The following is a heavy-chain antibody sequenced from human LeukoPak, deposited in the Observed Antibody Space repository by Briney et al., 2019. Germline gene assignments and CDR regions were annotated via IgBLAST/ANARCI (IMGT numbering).Heavy chain of an antibody. Sequence: GGSLRLSCAASGFTVSSNYMSWVRQAPGKGLEWVSVIYSGGSTYYADSVKGRFTISRDNSENTLYLQMNSLRAEDTAVYYCARDRPRGSGSLNFDYWGQGTLVTVSS. CDR1: GFTVSSNY. CDR2: IYSGGST. D-gene: IGHD3-10*01. V-gene: IGHV3-53*01. CDR3: ARDRPRGSGSLNFDY. J-gene: IGHJ4*02.